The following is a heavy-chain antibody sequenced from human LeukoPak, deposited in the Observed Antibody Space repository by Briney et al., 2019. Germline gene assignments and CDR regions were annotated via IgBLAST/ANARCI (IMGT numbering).Heavy chain of an antibody. D-gene: IGHD1/OR15-1a*01. V-gene: IGHV4-39*01. J-gene: IGHJ5*02. CDR1: GGSISSSSYY. Sequence: SKTLSLTCTVSGGSISSSSYYWGWIRQPPGKGLEWIGSIYYSGSTYYNPSLKSRVTISVDTSKNQFSLKLSSVTAADTAVYYCARQEGVLNTFDPWGQGTLVTVSS. CDR2: IYYSGST. CDR3: ARQEGVLNTFDP.